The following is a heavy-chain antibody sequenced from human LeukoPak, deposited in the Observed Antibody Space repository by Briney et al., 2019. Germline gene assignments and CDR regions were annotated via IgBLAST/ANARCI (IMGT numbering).Heavy chain of an antibody. Sequence: PGGSLRLSCTASGFTFSSYSMNWVRQAPGKGLEWVSSISSSSSYIYYADSVKGRFTISRDNAKNSLYLQMNSLRAGDTAVYYCARGDCGGDCPPSDYWGQGTLVTVSS. CDR2: ISSSSSYI. V-gene: IGHV3-21*01. D-gene: IGHD2-21*01. CDR1: GFTFSSYS. J-gene: IGHJ4*02. CDR3: ARGDCGGDCPPSDY.